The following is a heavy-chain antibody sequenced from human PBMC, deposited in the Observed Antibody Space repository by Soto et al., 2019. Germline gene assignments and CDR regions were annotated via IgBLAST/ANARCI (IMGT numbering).Heavy chain of an antibody. CDR3: AFYFDGYGDHRGLLAFPTRRSPDL. V-gene: IGHV1-3*01. J-gene: IGHJ2*01. CDR2: INAGNGNT. D-gene: IGHD3-9*01. CDR1: GYTFTSYA. Sequence: GASVKVSCKASGYTFTSYAMHWVRQAPGQRLEWMGWINAGNGNTKYSQKFQGRVTITRDTSASTAYMELSSLRSEDTAVYYCAFYFDGYGDHRGLLAFPTRRSPDL.